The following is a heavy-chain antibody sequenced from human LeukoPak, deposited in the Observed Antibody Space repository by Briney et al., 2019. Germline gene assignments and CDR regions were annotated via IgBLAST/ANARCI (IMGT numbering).Heavy chain of an antibody. D-gene: IGHD3-9*01. Sequence: SETLSLTCTVSGGSISSYYWSWIRQPPGKGLEWTGYIYYSGSTNYNPSLKSRVTISVDTSENQFSLKLSSVTAADTAVYYCAREGLYYDVLTGYLRGYYFDYWGQGTLVTVSS. CDR2: IYYSGST. V-gene: IGHV4-59*12. J-gene: IGHJ4*02. CDR1: GGSISSYY. CDR3: AREGLYYDVLTGYLRGYYFDY.